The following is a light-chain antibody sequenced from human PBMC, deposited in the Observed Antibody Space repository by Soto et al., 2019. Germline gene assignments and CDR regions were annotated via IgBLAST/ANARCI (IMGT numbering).Light chain of an antibody. J-gene: IGKJ1*01. Sequence: DIQTTQSPSTLTGSVGDRVTITCRASQTISSLLAWYQQKPGKAPKLLIYKASTLKSGVPSRFSGSGSGTEFTLTISSLQPDDFATYYCQHYNSYSEAFGQGTKVDIK. CDR2: KAS. V-gene: IGKV1-5*03. CDR1: QTISSL. CDR3: QHYNSYSEA.